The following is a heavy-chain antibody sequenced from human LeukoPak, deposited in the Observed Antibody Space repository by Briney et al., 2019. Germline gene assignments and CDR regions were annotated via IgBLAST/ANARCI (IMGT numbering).Heavy chain of an antibody. CDR1: GGSFSGYY. CDR3: ARGPSKHSSASLPYGMDV. CDR2: INHSGST. V-gene: IGHV4-34*01. J-gene: IGHJ6*02. D-gene: IGHD6-19*01. Sequence: PSETLSLTCAVYGGSFSGYYWSWIRQPPGKGLEWIGEINHSGSTNYNPSLKSRVTISVDTSKNQFSLKLSSVTAADTAVYYCARGPSKHSSASLPYGMDVWGQGTSVTVSS.